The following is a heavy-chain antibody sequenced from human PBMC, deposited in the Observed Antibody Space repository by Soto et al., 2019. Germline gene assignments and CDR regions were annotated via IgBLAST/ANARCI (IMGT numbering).Heavy chain of an antibody. D-gene: IGHD3-10*01. Sequence: QVQLVQSGTEVKKPGASVKVSCKASGYTFNTHYMHWVRQAPGQGLEWMGIINPSGGRTTYALKFQGRVTMTSDTSTNTVYVELTSLRSEDTAIYFCARAGENYGSGTFSPPLRYYFNSWGQGTLVTVSS. V-gene: IGHV1-46*02. CDR2: INPSGGRT. CDR1: GYTFNTHY. CDR3: ARAGENYGSGTFSPPLRYYFNS. J-gene: IGHJ4*02.